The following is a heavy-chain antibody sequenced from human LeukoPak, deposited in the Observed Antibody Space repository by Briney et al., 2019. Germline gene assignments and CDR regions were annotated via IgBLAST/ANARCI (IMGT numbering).Heavy chain of an antibody. CDR1: GGSFSGYY. CDR3: ARGDFWSSSYNWFDP. Sequence: SETLSLTCAVYGGSFSGYYWSWIRQPPGKGLEWIGEIDHSGSTNYNPSLKSRVTISVDTSKNQFSLKLSSVTAADTAVYYCARGDFWSSSYNWFDPWGQGTLVTVSS. V-gene: IGHV4-34*01. D-gene: IGHD3-3*01. CDR2: IDHSGST. J-gene: IGHJ5*02.